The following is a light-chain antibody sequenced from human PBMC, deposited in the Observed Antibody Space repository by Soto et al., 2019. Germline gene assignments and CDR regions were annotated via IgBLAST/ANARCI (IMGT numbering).Light chain of an antibody. J-gene: IGLJ3*02. CDR3: AAWDDSLNKV. Sequence: QLVLTQPPSAYGTPGQRVTISCSGSSSNIGSNTVNWYQQLPGTAPKLLIYSNNQRPSGVPDRFSGSKSGTSASLAISGLQSEDEADYYCAAWDDSLNKVFGGGTKLTVL. CDR1: SSNIGSNT. V-gene: IGLV1-44*01. CDR2: SNN.